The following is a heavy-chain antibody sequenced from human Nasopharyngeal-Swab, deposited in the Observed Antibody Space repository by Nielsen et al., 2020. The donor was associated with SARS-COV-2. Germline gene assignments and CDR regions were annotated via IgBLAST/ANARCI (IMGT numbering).Heavy chain of an antibody. CDR2: IYSGGST. J-gene: IGHJ4*02. Sequence: GESLKISCAASGFTVSSNYMSWVRQAPGKGLEWVSVIYSGGSTYYADSVKGRFTISRDNSKNTLYLQMNSLRAEDTAVYYCARASGSGSFDYWGQGTLVTVSS. CDR3: ARASGSGSFDY. V-gene: IGHV3-53*01. D-gene: IGHD3-10*01. CDR1: GFTVSSNY.